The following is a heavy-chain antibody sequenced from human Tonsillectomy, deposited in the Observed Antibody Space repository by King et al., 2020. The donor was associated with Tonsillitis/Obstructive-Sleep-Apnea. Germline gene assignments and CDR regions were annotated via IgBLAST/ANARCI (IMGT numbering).Heavy chain of an antibody. CDR3: ARHGSYYDSSGYLDY. Sequence: QLQESGPGLVKPSETLSLTCTVSGGSISSSSYYWGWIRQPPGKGLEWIGSIYYSGSTYYNPPLKSRVTISVDTSKNQFSLKLSSVTAADTAVYYCARHGSYYDSSGYLDYWGQGTLVTVSS. D-gene: IGHD3-22*01. V-gene: IGHV4-39*01. J-gene: IGHJ4*02. CDR2: IYYSGST. CDR1: GGSISSSSYY.